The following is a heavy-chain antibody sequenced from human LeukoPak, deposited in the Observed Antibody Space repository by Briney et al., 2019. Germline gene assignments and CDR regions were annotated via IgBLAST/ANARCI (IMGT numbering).Heavy chain of an antibody. J-gene: IGHJ4*02. CDR2: INTNGRST. D-gene: IGHD6-19*01. Sequence: GGSLRLSCAASTFTFSLYWMHWVRQAPGKGLVWVSRINTNGRSTTYADSVKGRFTISRDNTKNTLYLQMNSLRAEDTAVYYCAKVTVTVAATGDYWGQGTLVTVSS. V-gene: IGHV3-74*01. CDR1: TFTFSLYW. CDR3: AKVTVTVAATGDY.